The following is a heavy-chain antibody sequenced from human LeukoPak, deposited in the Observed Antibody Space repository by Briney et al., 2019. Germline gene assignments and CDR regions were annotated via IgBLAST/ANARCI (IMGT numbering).Heavy chain of an antibody. Sequence: AASVKVSCKASGGTFSSYAISRVRQAPGQGLEWMGRIIPILGIANYAQKFQGRVTITADKSTSTAYMELSSLRSEDTAVYYCARESDIVVVPAAIYAFDLWGQGTMVTVSS. CDR3: ARESDIVVVPAAIYAFDL. V-gene: IGHV1-69*04. CDR1: GGTFSSYA. CDR2: IIPILGIA. J-gene: IGHJ3*01. D-gene: IGHD2-2*01.